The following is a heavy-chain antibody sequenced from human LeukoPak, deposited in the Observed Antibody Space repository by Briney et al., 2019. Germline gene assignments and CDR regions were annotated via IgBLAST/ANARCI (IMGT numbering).Heavy chain of an antibody. CDR1: GFTFSTYW. CDR3: ARVRSGSLDY. D-gene: IGHD1-26*01. Sequence: GGSLRLSCAASGFTFSTYWMSWVRQAPGKGLEWVANIKQDGSEQYYEDSVKGRFTISRDNAKNSLYLQMDSLRAEDTAVYYCARVRSGSLDYWGQGTLVTVSS. CDR2: IKQDGSEQ. V-gene: IGHV3-7*02. J-gene: IGHJ4*02.